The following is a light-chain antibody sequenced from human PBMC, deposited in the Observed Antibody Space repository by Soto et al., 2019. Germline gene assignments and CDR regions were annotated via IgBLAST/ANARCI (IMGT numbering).Light chain of an antibody. CDR3: LQALQTPRT. CDR1: QSLLHSNGKNY. V-gene: IGKV2-28*01. Sequence: DIVMTQSPLSLPVTPGEPASISCRSSQSLLHSNGKNYVDWYLQKPGQSPQLLIYLASTRASGVLDRFSGSGSGTDFTLKISRVEAGDVGIYYCLQALQTPRTFGQGTKVEIK. J-gene: IGKJ2*01. CDR2: LAS.